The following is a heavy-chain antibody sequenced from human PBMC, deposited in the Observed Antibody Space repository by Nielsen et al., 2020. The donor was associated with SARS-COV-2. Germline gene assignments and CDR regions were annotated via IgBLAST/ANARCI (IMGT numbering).Heavy chain of an antibody. J-gene: IGHJ4*02. D-gene: IGHD2-15*01. CDR3: ARQTVYCSGGSCYSESLSFDY. Sequence: WIRQPPGKGLEWIGEINHSGSTNYNPSLKSRVTISVDTSKNQFSLKLSSVTAADTAVYYCARQTVYCSGGSCYSESLSFDYWGQGTLVTVSS. V-gene: IGHV4-34*01. CDR2: INHSGST.